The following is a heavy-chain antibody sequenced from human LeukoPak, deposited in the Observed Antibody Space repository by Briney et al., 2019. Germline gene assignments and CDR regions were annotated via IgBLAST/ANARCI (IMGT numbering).Heavy chain of an antibody. J-gene: IGHJ4*02. V-gene: IGHV5-51*01. CDR1: GYSFTTYW. Sequence: ESLKISCKGSGYSFTTYWIGWVRQMPGKGLEWMGIIYPSDSNTRYSPSFQGQVTISADKSINTAYLQWGSLKASDTAMYYCARHFYCSGGSCYLDYWGQGTLVTVSS. CDR2: IYPSDSNT. CDR3: ARHFYCSGGSCYLDY. D-gene: IGHD2-15*01.